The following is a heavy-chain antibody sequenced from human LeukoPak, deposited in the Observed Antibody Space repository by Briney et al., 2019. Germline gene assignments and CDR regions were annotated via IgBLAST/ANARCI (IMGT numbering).Heavy chain of an antibody. V-gene: IGHV4-34*01. CDR2: INHSGST. CDR1: GGSFTDYY. D-gene: IGHD5-18*01. J-gene: IGHJ6*03. Sequence: SETLSLTCTVSGGSFTDYYWGWIRQPPGKGLKWIGEINHSGSTNYNPSLKSRVTISGDTSKNQFSLKLSSVTAADTAVYFCARVGYSYVINDWSRTGLGAYPTKYYYHMDVWGKGTTVTVSS. CDR3: ARVGYSYVINDWSRTGLGAYPTKYYYHMDV.